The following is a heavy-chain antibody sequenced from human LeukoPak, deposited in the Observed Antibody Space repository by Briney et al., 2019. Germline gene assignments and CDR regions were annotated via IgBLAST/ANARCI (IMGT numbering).Heavy chain of an antibody. CDR1: GCTFTGYY. J-gene: IGHJ4*02. CDR3: ARGSPSSSGWYGDY. D-gene: IGHD6-19*01. V-gene: IGHV1-2*02. Sequence: GASVKVSCKASGCTFTGYYMHWVRQAPGQGLEWMGWINPNSGGTNYAQKFQGRVTMTRDTSISTAYMELSRLRSDDTAVYYCARGSPSSSGWYGDYWGQGTLVTVSS. CDR2: INPNSGGT.